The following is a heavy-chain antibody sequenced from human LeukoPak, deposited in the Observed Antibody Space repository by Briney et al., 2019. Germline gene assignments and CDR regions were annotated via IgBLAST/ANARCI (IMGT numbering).Heavy chain of an antibody. CDR1: GFTFSRYW. CDR2: IKQDASEQ. Sequence: PGGSLRLSCAASGFTFSRYWMSWVRQAPGKGLEWVGNIKQDASEQYYVDSVKGRFTISRDNTKNSLYLQMDSLRADDTAVYYCARDGVITPRTSDYWGQGTLVTVSS. D-gene: IGHD3-10*01. V-gene: IGHV3-7*01. J-gene: IGHJ4*02. CDR3: ARDGVITPRTSDY.